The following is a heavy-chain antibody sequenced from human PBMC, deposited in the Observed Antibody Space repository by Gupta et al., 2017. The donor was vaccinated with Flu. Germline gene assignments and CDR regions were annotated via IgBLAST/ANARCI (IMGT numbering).Heavy chain of an antibody. D-gene: IGHD2-15*01. Sequence: QVQLQESGPGLVKSSATLSLTCIVSGGSTRGSYWSWISQSAGKGLEWIGRVYSSGCTDYNPSLKTRVTMSRDTSNNQFSLKLSSVTAADTAVYYCARDFVVMADPYVHYYYAMDVWGQGTTVTVSS. J-gene: IGHJ6*02. V-gene: IGHV4-4*07. CDR2: VYSSGCT. CDR3: ARDFVVMADPYVHYYYAMDV. CDR1: GGSTRGSY.